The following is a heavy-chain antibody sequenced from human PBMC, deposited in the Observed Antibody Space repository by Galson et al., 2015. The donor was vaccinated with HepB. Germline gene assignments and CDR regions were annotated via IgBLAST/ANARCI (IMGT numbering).Heavy chain of an antibody. J-gene: IGHJ6*02. Sequence: SLRLSCAASGFTFSSYIMNWVRQAPGKGLEWVSDISSSTNTIYYAGSVKGRFTISMNNAKNSLYLQMNSLRDEDTAVYYCARDVPVALGSYGMDVWGQGTPVTVSS. CDR1: GFTFSSYI. CDR3: ARDVPVALGSYGMDV. V-gene: IGHV3-48*02. CDR2: ISSSTNTI. D-gene: IGHD4-23*01.